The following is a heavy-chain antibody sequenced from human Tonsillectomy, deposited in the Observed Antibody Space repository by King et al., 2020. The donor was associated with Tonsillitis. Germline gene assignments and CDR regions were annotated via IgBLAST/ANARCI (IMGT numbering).Heavy chain of an antibody. CDR2: IYHSGST. V-gene: IGHV4-30-2*01. J-gene: IGHJ6*02. Sequence: LQLQESGSGLVKPSQTLSLTCAVSVGSISSGGYSWSWIRQPPGKGLEWIGYIYHSGSTYYNPSLKSRVTISVDRSKNQFSLKLSSVTAADTAVYYCASSVGDFWSGYYRYYYGMDVWGQGTTVTVSS. CDR3: ASSVGDFWSGYYRYYYGMDV. CDR1: VGSISSGGYS. D-gene: IGHD3-3*01.